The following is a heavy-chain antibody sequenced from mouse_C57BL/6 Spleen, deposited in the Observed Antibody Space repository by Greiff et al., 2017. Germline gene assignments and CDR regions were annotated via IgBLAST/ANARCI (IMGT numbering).Heavy chain of an antibody. Sequence: EVQGVESGGDLVKPGGSLKLSCAASGFTFSSYGMSWVRQTPDKRLEWVATISSGGSYPYYPDSVKGRFTISRDNAKNPLYLQMSSLESEDTAMYNCARHRGDDGYPFDYWGQGTTLTVSS. CDR1: GFTFSSYG. D-gene: IGHD2-3*01. J-gene: IGHJ2*01. CDR2: ISSGGSYP. CDR3: ARHRGDDGYPFDY. V-gene: IGHV5-6*01.